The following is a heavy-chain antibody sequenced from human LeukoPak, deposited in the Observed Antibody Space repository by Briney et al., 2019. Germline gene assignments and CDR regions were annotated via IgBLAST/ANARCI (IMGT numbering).Heavy chain of an antibody. CDR3: ARSRLGSSSYFDY. D-gene: IGHD6-6*01. Sequence: SETLSLTCTVSGGSISSSSYYWGWIRQPPGKGLEWIGSIYYSGSTYYNPSLKSRVTISVDTSKNQSSLKLSSVTAADTAVYYCARSRLGSSSYFDYWGQGTLVTVSS. CDR2: IYYSGST. V-gene: IGHV4-39*07. CDR1: GGSISSSSYY. J-gene: IGHJ4*02.